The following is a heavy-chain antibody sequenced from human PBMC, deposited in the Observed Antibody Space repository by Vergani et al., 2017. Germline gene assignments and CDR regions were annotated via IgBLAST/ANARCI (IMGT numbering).Heavy chain of an antibody. V-gene: IGHV4-61*02. D-gene: IGHD2-2*01. J-gene: IGHJ5*02. CDR2: IYTSGST. CDR1: GGSISSGSYY. Sequence: QVQLQESGPGLVKPSQTLSLTCTVSGGSISSGSYYWSWIRQPAGKGLEWIGRIYTSGSTNYNPSLKSRVTISVDTSKNQFSLKLSSVTAADTAVYYCARGYCSSTSCYPGWYNWFDPWGQGTLVTVSS. CDR3: ARGYCSSTSCYPGWYNWFDP.